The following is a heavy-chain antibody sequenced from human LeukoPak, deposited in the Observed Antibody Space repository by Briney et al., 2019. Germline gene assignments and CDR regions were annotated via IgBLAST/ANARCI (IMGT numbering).Heavy chain of an antibody. CDR3: ASGAGWESGY. J-gene: IGHJ4*02. D-gene: IGHD1-26*01. CDR2: INQDGSEK. CDR1: GSTSSRNF. Sequence: PGGSLRLSCAVSGSTSSRNFMSWVRQTPEKGLEWVANINQDGSEKNYVDSVKGRFTISRDNAKNSLFLQMNSLRAEDTAIYYCASGAGWESGYWGQGTLVTVSS. V-gene: IGHV3-7*01.